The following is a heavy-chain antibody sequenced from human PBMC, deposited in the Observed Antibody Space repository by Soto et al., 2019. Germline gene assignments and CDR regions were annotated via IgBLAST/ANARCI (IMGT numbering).Heavy chain of an antibody. J-gene: IGHJ3*02. Sequence: QVQLVESGGGLVKPGGSLRLSCAASGFTLSDYYMSWVRQAPGKGLEWISYISSSGRTIYYADSVKGRFTISRDNANNSLYLQMNSLRAEGTAVYYCASKQLVLGDGFDIWGQGTMVTVSS. CDR3: ASKQLVLGDGFDI. CDR2: ISSSGRTI. CDR1: GFTLSDYY. D-gene: IGHD6-13*01. V-gene: IGHV3-11*01.